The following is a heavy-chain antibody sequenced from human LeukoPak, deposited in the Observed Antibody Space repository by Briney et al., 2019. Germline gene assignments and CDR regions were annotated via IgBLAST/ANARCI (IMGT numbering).Heavy chain of an antibody. CDR1: GGSISSYH. D-gene: IGHD3-10*01. Sequence: SETLSLTCTVSGGSISSYHWSWIRQPAEKGLEWIGRIYTSGSTDYNPSLKSRVTMSVDTSENQFSLKLSSVTAADTAVYYCARVGPMVRGGVTHPRYYYYMDVWGKGTTVTVSS. V-gene: IGHV4-4*07. CDR2: IYTSGST. CDR3: ARVGPMVRGGVTHPRYYYYMDV. J-gene: IGHJ6*03.